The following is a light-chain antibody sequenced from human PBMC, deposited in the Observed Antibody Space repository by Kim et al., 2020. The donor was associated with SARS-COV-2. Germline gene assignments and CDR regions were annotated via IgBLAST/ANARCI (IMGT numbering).Light chain of an antibody. V-gene: IGKV3-15*01. CDR2: GAS. CDR1: QSVSSN. CDR3: QQYNNWPPWT. Sequence: SPGERATLSCRAHQSVSSNLAWYEQKPGQAHRLLIYGASTRATGIPARFSGSGSGTEFTLTISGLQSEDFAVYYCQQYNNWPPWTFGQGTKVEIK. J-gene: IGKJ1*01.